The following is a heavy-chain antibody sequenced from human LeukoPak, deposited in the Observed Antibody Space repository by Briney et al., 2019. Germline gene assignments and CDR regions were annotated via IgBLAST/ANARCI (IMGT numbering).Heavy chain of an antibody. CDR1: GYTFTGYY. J-gene: IGHJ5*02. Sequence: ASVKVSCKASGYTFTGYYMHSVRQAPGQGLEWMGWINPNSGGTNYAQKFQGWVTMTRDTSISTAYMELSRLRSDDTAVYYCARDRGYSYGGGFDPWGQGTLVTVSS. D-gene: IGHD5-18*01. CDR2: INPNSGGT. V-gene: IGHV1-2*04. CDR3: ARDRGYSYGGGFDP.